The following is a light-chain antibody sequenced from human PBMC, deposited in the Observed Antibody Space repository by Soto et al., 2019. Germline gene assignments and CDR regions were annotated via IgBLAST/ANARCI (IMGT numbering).Light chain of an antibody. J-gene: IGKJ5*01. CDR1: QSVSSN. Sequence: ERVMTQSPATLSVSPGEGATLSCRASQSVSSNLAWYQQKRGQAPRLLIYGASTRATGIPARFSGSGSGTEFILTITSLQSEDFAVYYCQQYNNWPAITFGQGTRLEIK. CDR3: QQYNNWPAIT. CDR2: GAS. V-gene: IGKV3D-15*01.